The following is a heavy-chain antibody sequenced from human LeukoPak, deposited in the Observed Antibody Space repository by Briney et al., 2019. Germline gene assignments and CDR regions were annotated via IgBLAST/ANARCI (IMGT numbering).Heavy chain of an antibody. Sequence: GGSLRLSCAASGFTFSSYWMHWVRQAAGKGLVWVSRINSDGSSTSYADSVKGRFTISRDNAKNTLYLQMNSLRAEDTAVYYCARVGFPAGFDYWGQGTLVTVSS. CDR1: GFTFSSYW. J-gene: IGHJ4*02. D-gene: IGHD2-2*03. CDR3: ARVGFPAGFDY. CDR2: INSDGSST. V-gene: IGHV3-74*01.